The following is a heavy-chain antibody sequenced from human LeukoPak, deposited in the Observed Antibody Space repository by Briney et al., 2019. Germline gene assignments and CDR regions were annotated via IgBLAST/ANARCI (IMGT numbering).Heavy chain of an antibody. CDR1: GYTFTSYY. J-gene: IGHJ4*02. V-gene: IGHV1-2*02. Sequence: ASVKVSCKASGYTFTSYYIHWVRQAPGQGLEWLGWINPNSGGTNYAPKFQDRFTMTVDKSISTIYLELSRLTSDDTAIFYCAKSPDYSSPLLGFDYWGQGTLVTVSS. CDR2: INPNSGGT. D-gene: IGHD4-11*01. CDR3: AKSPDYSSPLLGFDY.